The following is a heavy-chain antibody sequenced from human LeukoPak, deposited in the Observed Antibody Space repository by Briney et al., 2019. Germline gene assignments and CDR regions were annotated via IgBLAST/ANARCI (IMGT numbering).Heavy chain of an antibody. CDR3: ASQLTHYYGMDV. CDR1: GGTFSSYA. J-gene: IGHJ6*02. CDR2: IIPILGIA. D-gene: IGHD6-6*01. Sequence: ASVKVSCKASGGTFSSYAISWVRQAPGQGLEWMGRIIPILGIANYAQKFQGRVTITADKSTSTAYMELSSLRSEDTAVYYCASQLTHYYGMDVWGQGTTVTVSS. V-gene: IGHV1-69*04.